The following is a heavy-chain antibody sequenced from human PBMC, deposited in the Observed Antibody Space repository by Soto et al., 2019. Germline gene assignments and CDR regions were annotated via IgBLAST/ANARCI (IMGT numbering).Heavy chain of an antibody. J-gene: IGHJ6*02. CDR3: AVRVATFKLYYYYGMDV. V-gene: IGHV1-69*13. CDR1: GGTFSSYA. CDR2: IIPIFGTA. D-gene: IGHD5-12*01. Sequence: SVKVSCKASGGTFSSYAISWVRQAPGQGLEWMGGIIPIFGTANYAQKFQGRVTITADESTSTAYMELSSLRSEDTAVYYCAVRVATFKLYYYYGMDVWGQGTKVTVSS.